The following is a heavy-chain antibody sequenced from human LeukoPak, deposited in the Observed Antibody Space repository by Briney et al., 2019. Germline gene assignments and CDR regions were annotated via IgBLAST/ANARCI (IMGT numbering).Heavy chain of an antibody. CDR1: GGSISSNNW. J-gene: IGHJ6*02. CDR3: ARDQAGLRYGMDV. CDR2: MYHTGSP. V-gene: IGHV4-4*02. Sequence: PSETLSLTCAVSGGSISSNNWWSWVRQPPGKGLEWIGEMYHTGSPNYNPSLRSRVTISVDKWKNQFSLNLNSVTAADTAVYYCARDQAGLRYGMDVWGQGTTVTVSS.